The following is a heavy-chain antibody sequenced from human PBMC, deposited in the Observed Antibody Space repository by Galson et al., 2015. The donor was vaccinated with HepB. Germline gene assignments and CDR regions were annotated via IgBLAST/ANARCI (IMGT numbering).Heavy chain of an antibody. CDR2: ISSSSSYT. CDR1: GFTFSDYY. J-gene: IGHJ3*02. CDR3: ARSVTGLGYCSSTSCFPDAFDI. D-gene: IGHD2-2*01. Sequence: SLRLSCAASGFTFSDYYMSWIRQAPGKGLEWVSYISSSSSYTNYAHSVKGRFTISRDNDKNSLYLQMNSLRAEETAVYYCARSVTGLGYCSSTSCFPDAFDIWGQGTMVTVSS. V-gene: IGHV3-11*06.